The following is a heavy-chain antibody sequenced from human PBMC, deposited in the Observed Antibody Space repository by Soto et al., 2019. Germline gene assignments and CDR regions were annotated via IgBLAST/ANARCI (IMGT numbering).Heavy chain of an antibody. Sequence: QVQLVQSGAEVKKPGSSVKVSCKASGGTFSSYTISWVRQAPGQGLEWMGRIIPILGIANYAQKFQGRVTITADKPKSTVYMELRSLSSEDTGVYYCARIPSTPYYFYYYLDRWGKGTTVTVSS. J-gene: IGHJ6*03. CDR3: ARIPSTPYYFYYYLDR. CDR2: IIPILGIA. CDR1: GGTFSSYT. D-gene: IGHD2-15*01. V-gene: IGHV1-69*02.